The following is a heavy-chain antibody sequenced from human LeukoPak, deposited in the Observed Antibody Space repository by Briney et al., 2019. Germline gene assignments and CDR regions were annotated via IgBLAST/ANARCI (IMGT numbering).Heavy chain of an antibody. D-gene: IGHD4-23*01. J-gene: IGHJ4*02. CDR2: IYNGGST. CDR3: ARGTYGGIDY. V-gene: IGHV3-66*02. CDR1: GFTISNNY. Sequence: PGGSLRLSCAASGFTISNNYMTWVRQAPGKGLGWVSVIYNGGSTYYADSVKGRFTISRDNSQNTLCLQINSLRAEDTAVYYCARGTYGGIDYWGQGTLVTVSS.